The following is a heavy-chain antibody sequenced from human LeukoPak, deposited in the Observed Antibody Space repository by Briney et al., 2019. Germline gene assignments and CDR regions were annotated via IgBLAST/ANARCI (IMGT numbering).Heavy chain of an antibody. CDR3: ARDRSSSSCFDY. Sequence: ASVKVSCKASGYTFTSYDINLVRQATGQGLEWMGWMNPNSGNTGYAQKFQGRVTMTRNTSISTAYMELSSLRSEDTAVYYCARDRSSSSCFDYWGQGTLVTVSS. D-gene: IGHD6-13*01. V-gene: IGHV1-8*01. CDR2: MNPNSGNT. CDR1: GYTFTSYD. J-gene: IGHJ4*02.